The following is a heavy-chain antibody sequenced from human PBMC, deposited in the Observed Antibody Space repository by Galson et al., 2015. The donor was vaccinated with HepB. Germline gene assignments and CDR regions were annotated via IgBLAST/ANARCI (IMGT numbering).Heavy chain of an antibody. CDR2: IIPIFGTA. Sequence: SVKVSCKASGGTFSSYAISWVRQAPGQGLEWMGGIIPIFGTANYAQKFQGRVTITADESTSTAYMELSSLRSEDTAVYYCARDEKVPSGSYYEERGDYWGQGTLVTVSS. V-gene: IGHV1-69*13. D-gene: IGHD1-26*01. CDR3: ARDEKVPSGSYYEERGDY. J-gene: IGHJ4*02. CDR1: GGTFSSYA.